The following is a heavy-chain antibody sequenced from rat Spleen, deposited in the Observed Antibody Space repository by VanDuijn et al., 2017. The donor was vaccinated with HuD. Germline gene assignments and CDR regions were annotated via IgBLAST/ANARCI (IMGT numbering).Heavy chain of an antibody. CDR1: GFTFNNYV. CDR3: ARQGSQRALDY. CDR2: ISYDGSNT. D-gene: IGHD1-11*01. V-gene: IGHV5-29*01. Sequence: EVQLVESGGGLVQPGRSLKLSCAASGFTFNNYVMAWVRQSPTKGLEWVATISYDGSNTFFRDSVKGRFTISRDYAKSTLYLQMDSLRSEDTATYYCARQGSQRALDYWGQGVMVTVSS. J-gene: IGHJ2*01.